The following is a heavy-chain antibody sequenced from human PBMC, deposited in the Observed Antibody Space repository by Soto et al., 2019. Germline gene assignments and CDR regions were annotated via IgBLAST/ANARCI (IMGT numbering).Heavy chain of an antibody. V-gene: IGHV5-10-1*01. Sequence: EVQLVQSGAEVKKPGESLRISCKGSGYSFTSYWINWVRQMPGKGLEWMGRIDPSDSYTNYSPSFQGHVTISADRSISTAYLQWSSLKAPDTAIYYCAREAKRSTGHSSDTTFDYWGQGTLVTVSS. CDR2: IDPSDSYT. D-gene: IGHD6-25*01. J-gene: IGHJ4*02. CDR3: AREAKRSTGHSSDTTFDY. CDR1: GYSFTSYW.